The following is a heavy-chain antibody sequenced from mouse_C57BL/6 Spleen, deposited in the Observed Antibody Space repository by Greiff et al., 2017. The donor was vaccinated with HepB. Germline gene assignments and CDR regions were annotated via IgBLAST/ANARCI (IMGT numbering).Heavy chain of an antibody. Sequence: VQVVESGPGLVQPSQSLSITCTVSGFSLTSYGVHWVRQSPGKGLEWLGVIWRGGSTDYNAAFMSRLSITKDNSKSQVFFKMNSLQADDTAIYYCAKKGGYSNYNYAMDYWGQGTSVTVSS. D-gene: IGHD2-5*01. CDR3: AKKGGYSNYNYAMDY. CDR1: GFSLTSYG. V-gene: IGHV2-5*01. J-gene: IGHJ4*01. CDR2: IWRGGST.